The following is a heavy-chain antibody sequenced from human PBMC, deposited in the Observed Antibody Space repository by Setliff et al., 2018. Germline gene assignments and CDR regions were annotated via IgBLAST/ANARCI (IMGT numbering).Heavy chain of an antibody. D-gene: IGHD5-18*01. CDR1: GYTFTSYY. V-gene: IGHV1-46*01. CDR2: INPSGGST. J-gene: IGHJ6*03. Sequence: ASVKVSCKASGYTFTSYYMHWVRQAPGQGLEWMGIINPSGGSTSYAQKFQGRVTMTRDTSTSTVYMELSSLRSEDTAVYYCARDKLWLMGYYYYYYMDVWGKGTTVTVSS. CDR3: ARDKLWLMGYYYYYYMDV.